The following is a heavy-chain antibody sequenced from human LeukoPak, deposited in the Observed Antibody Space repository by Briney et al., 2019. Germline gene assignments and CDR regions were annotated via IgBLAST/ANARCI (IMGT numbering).Heavy chain of an antibody. J-gene: IGHJ4*02. CDR1: GFTFSSYS. Sequence: GGSLRLSCAASGFTFSSYSMNWVRQAPGKGLEWVSYISSSSSTIYYADSVKGRFTISRDNAKNSLYLQMNSLRAEDTAVYYCARGKYDSSGYLFDYWGQGTLVTVSS. V-gene: IGHV3-48*01. CDR3: ARGKYDSSGYLFDY. D-gene: IGHD3-22*01. CDR2: ISSSSSTI.